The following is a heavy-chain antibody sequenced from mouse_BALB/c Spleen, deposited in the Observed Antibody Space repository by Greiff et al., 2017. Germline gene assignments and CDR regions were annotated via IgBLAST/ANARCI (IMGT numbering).Heavy chain of an antibody. CDR3: ARLAATDAMDY. D-gene: IGHD1-2*01. J-gene: IGHJ4*01. CDR1: GFDFSRYW. Sequence: EVQLQESGGGLVQPGGSLNLSCAASGFDFSRYWMSWARQAPGKGQEWIGEINPGSSTINYTPSLKDKFIISRDNAKNTLYLQMSKVRSEDTALYYCARLAATDAMDYWGQGTSVTVSS. V-gene: IGHV4-2*02. CDR2: INPGSSTI.